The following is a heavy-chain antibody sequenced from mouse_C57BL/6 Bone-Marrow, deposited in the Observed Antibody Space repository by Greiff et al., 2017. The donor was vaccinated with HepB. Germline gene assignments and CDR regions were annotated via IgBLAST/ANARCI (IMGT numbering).Heavy chain of an antibody. CDR3: AREVAMDY. J-gene: IGHJ4*01. Sequence: VQLQQPGAELVKPGASVKLSCKASGYTFTSYWMHWVKQRPGQGLEWIGMIHPNSGNTYYNEKFKGKATLTADKSSSTAYMELRSLTSEDSAVYFCAREVAMDYWGQGTSVTVSS. CDR1: GYTFTSYW. CDR2: IHPNSGNT. V-gene: IGHV1-64*01.